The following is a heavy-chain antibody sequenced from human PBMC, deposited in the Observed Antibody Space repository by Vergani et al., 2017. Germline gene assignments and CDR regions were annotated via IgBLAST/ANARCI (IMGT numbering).Heavy chain of an antibody. CDR1: GFPFSAYG. D-gene: IGHD1-1*01. CDR2: ISYEGNKK. J-gene: IGHJ6*03. V-gene: IGHV3-30*03. CDR3: AMDFLTRVTTLDYYYMGV. Sequence: QVQLVESGGGEVQPGRSLRLSCSAAGFPFSAYGVHWVRQAPGKGLEWVSVISYEGNKKNYADSVKGRFTISRDNSKNTLYLEMNALRAEDTAVYYCAMDFLTRVTTLDYYYMGVWVKGTTVTVSS.